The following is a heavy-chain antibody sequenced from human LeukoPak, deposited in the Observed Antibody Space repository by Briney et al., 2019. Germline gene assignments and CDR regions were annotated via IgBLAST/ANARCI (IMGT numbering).Heavy chain of an antibody. Sequence: ASVKVSCKASGYTFTGYYIHWVRQSPGQGLEWMGIINPSGGSTSYAQKFQGRVTMTRDTSTSTVYMELSSLRSEDTAVYYCARASSSGYYSYLFDYWGQGTLVTVSS. J-gene: IGHJ4*02. D-gene: IGHD3-22*01. CDR1: GYTFTGYY. CDR2: INPSGGST. V-gene: IGHV1-46*01. CDR3: ARASSSGYYSYLFDY.